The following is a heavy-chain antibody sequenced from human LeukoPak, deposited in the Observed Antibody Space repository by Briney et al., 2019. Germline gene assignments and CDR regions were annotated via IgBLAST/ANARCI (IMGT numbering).Heavy chain of an antibody. V-gene: IGHV4-59*11. CDR3: ARGPLMVRGPFDY. J-gene: IGHJ4*02. CDR1: GGSISTLY. CDR2: IYYSGSP. D-gene: IGHD3-10*01. Sequence: KTSETLSLTRTVSGGSISTLYWRWIRQPPGKGLEWIGFIYYSGSPTQNPSLRSRVTISVDTSKNQFSLKLNSVTAADTAVYYCARGPLMVRGPFDYWGQGTLVTVSS.